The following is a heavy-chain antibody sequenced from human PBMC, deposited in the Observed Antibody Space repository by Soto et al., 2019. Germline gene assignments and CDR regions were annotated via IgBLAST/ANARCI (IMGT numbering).Heavy chain of an antibody. CDR2: ISSIGST. J-gene: IGHJ4*02. CDR3: ARQDHGDYEFFFDY. CDR1: GASIISTTKY. D-gene: IGHD4-17*01. V-gene: IGHV4-39*01. Sequence: PSETLSLTCTVSGASIISTTKYWGWIHQPPGRGLEWIGTISSIGSTYYNPSLEGRVTISVDTSKNQFSLKVTSVTAADTGLYYCARQDHGDYEFFFDYWGQGTLVTVSS.